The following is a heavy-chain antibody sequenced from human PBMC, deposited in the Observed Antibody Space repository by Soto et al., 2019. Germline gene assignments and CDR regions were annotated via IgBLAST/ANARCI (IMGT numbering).Heavy chain of an antibody. Sequence: PGGSLRLSCAASGFTFSDSHMTWIRQAPGKGLEWVSTIDGSGGITYYADSVQGRFTISRDNSRNTVYLQMNSLRGDDTALYYCVKNSGWFNTWGQGALVTVSS. V-gene: IGHV3-23*01. D-gene: IGHD3-10*01. CDR1: GFTFSDSH. CDR3: VKNSGWFNT. CDR2: IDGSGGIT. J-gene: IGHJ5*02.